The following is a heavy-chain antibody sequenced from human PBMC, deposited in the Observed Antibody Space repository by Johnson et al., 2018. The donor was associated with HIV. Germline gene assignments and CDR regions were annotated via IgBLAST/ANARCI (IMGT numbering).Heavy chain of an antibody. CDR3: AKVLAGIAARPLTFDAFDI. D-gene: IGHD6-6*01. CDR2: ISYDGSKK. J-gene: IGHJ3*02. V-gene: IGHV3-30*18. Sequence: QVQLVESGGGVVQPGRSLRLSCTASGFTFSSYGLHWVRQAPGKGLEWVAVISYDGSKKYYAGSVKGRFTISRDNSKTTLDLQRNSLRAEDTAVYYCAKVLAGIAARPLTFDAFDIWGQGTMVTVSS. CDR1: GFTFSSYG.